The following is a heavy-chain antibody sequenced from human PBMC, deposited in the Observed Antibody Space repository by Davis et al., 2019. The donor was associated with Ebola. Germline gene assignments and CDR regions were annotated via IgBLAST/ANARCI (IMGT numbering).Heavy chain of an antibody. CDR3: VRGWGRSGLDV. CDR1: GDSVSSGG. D-gene: IGHD3-16*01. CDR2: TYYNSKWYS. Sequence: PSETLSLTCAISGDSVSSGGWNWIRQSPSRGLEWLGRTYYNSKWYSDYAVSVKSRITINPDTSKNQLSLQLNSVTPEDTAVYYCVRGWGRSGLDVWGQGTTVTVSS. J-gene: IGHJ6*02. V-gene: IGHV6-1*01.